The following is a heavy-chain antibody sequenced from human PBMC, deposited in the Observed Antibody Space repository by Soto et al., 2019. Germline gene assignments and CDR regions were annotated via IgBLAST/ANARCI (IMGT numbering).Heavy chain of an antibody. Sequence: GASVKVSCKAPSYMFTSYGISWVRQAPGQGLEWMGWISGYTGNTNYAEKFQGRVTMTTDTSTSTAYMELRSLTSDDTAVFYCAIYLGSTDYWGQGTLVTVSS. CDR3: AIYLGSTDY. CDR2: ISGYTGNT. D-gene: IGHD2-2*01. J-gene: IGHJ4*02. CDR1: SYMFTSYG. V-gene: IGHV1-18*01.